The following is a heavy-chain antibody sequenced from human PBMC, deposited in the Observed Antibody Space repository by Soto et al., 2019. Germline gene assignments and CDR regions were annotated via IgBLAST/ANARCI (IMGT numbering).Heavy chain of an antibody. V-gene: IGHV1-69*12. Sequence: QVQLVQSGAEVKKPGSSVKVSCKASGGTFRNYAISWVRQAPGQGLEWMGGITPFFGTANYAQKFQGRVTVTADESMKTAYMELSRLRSEDTAVYYCAQTLGLAVAGPGRFDLWGRGTLVTVSS. D-gene: IGHD6-19*01. CDR2: ITPFFGTA. J-gene: IGHJ2*01. CDR1: GGTFRNYA. CDR3: AQTLGLAVAGPGRFDL.